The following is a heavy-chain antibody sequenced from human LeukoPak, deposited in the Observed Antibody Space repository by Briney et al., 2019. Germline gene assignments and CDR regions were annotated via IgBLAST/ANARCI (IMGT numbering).Heavy chain of an antibody. CDR2: ISSTSSYI. V-gene: IGHV3-21*01. CDR3: ASTIVPAHYYYYMDV. CDR1: GFTFSTYN. Sequence: PGGSLRLSCAASGFTFSTYNMNWVRQAPGKGLEWVSSISSTSSYIYYADSVKGRFTISRDNARNSLYLQMNSLRAEDTAVYYCASTIVPAHYYYYMDVWGKGTTVTVSS. J-gene: IGHJ6*03. D-gene: IGHD2-2*01.